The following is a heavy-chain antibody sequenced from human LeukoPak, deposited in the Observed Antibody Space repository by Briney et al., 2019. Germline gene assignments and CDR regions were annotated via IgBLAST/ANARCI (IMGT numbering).Heavy chain of an antibody. CDR3: AKDGPSPWGRAQLFGY. V-gene: IGHV3-30*18. Sequence: AGGSLRLSCAASGFTFSSYGMHWVRQAPGKGLEWVAVISYDGSNKYYADSVKGRFTISRDNSKNTLYLQMNSLRAEDTAVYYCAKDGPSPWGRAQLFGYWGQGTLVTVSS. J-gene: IGHJ4*02. CDR1: GFTFSSYG. D-gene: IGHD7-27*01. CDR2: ISYDGSNK.